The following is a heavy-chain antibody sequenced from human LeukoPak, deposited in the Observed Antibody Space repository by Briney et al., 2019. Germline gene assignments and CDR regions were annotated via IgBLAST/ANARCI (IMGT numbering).Heavy chain of an antibody. Sequence: SETLSLTCTVSGGSISSYYWSWIRQPPGKGLEWLGYIYYSGGTNYNPSLKSRVTISVGTTKNQFSLKLSSVTAADTAVYYCARGYSSLNWFDPRGQGTLVTVSS. CDR1: GGSISSYY. D-gene: IGHD4-11*01. V-gene: IGHV4-59*01. CDR3: ARGYSSLNWFDP. J-gene: IGHJ5*02. CDR2: IYYSGGT.